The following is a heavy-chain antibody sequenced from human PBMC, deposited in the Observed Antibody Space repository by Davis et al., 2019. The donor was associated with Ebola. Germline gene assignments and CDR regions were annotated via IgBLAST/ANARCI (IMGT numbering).Heavy chain of an antibody. Sequence: GESLKISCAASGFTFSSYWMYWVRQAPGKGLVWVSRINSDGSITGYADSVQGRFTISRDNAKNTLYLQMNSLRAEDTAVYYCARATGYSYGAYYYHYGMDVWGQGTTVTVSS. J-gene: IGHJ6*02. D-gene: IGHD5-18*01. CDR3: ARATGYSYGAYYYHYGMDV. CDR1: GFTFSSYW. V-gene: IGHV3-74*01. CDR2: INSDGSIT.